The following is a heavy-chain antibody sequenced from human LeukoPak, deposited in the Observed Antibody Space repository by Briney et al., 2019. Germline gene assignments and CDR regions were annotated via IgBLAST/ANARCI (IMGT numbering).Heavy chain of an antibody. D-gene: IGHD3-10*01. Sequence: GGSLRLPCAASGFTFSSYAMIWVRQAPGKGLEWVSAIDNSGFNTFYADSVRGRFTISRDNFRNMLYLQMYSLRAEDTAVYYCARDSWYYGSGSYSDYWGQGTLVTVSS. CDR3: ARDSWYYGSGSYSDY. J-gene: IGHJ4*02. V-gene: IGHV3-23*05. CDR1: GFTFSSYA. CDR2: IDNSGFNT.